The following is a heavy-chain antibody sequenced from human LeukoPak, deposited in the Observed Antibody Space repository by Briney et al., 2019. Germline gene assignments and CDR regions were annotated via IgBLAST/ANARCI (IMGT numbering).Heavy chain of an antibody. CDR2: INHSGST. J-gene: IGHJ3*02. D-gene: IGHD5-24*01. Sequence: SETLSLTCAVYGGSFSGYYWSWIRQPPGKGLEWIGEINHSGSTNYNPSLKSRVTISVDTSKNQFFLKLSSVTAADTAVYYCARSRDGYINAFDIWGQGTMVTVSS. V-gene: IGHV4-34*01. CDR1: GGSFSGYY. CDR3: ARSRDGYINAFDI.